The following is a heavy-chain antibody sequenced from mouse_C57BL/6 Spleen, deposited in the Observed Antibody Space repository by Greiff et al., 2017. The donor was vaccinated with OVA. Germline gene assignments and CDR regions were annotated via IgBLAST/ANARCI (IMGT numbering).Heavy chain of an antibody. D-gene: IGHD2-4*01. Sequence: QVQLQQSGAELVRPGASVTLSCKASGYTFTDYEMHWVKQTPVHGLEWIGAIDPETGGTAYNQKFKGKAILTADKSSSTAYMELRSLTSEDSAVYYCRAMITSYYFDYWGQGTTLTVSS. CDR2: IDPETGGT. V-gene: IGHV1-15*01. J-gene: IGHJ2*01. CDR3: RAMITSYYFDY. CDR1: GYTFTDYE.